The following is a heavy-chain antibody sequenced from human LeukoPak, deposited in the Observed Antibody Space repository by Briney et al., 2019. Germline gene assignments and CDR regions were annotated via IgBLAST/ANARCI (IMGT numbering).Heavy chain of an antibody. CDR3: ATQPNIAVAGQNWFDP. D-gene: IGHD6-19*01. J-gene: IGHJ5*02. CDR1: GGSISSYY. Sequence: PSETLSLTCTVSGGSISSYYWSWIRQPPGKGLEWIGYIYYSGSTNYNPSLKSRVTISVDTSKNQFSLKLSSVTAADTAVYYCATQPNIAVAGQNWFDPWGQGTLVTVSS. CDR2: IYYSGST. V-gene: IGHV4-59*12.